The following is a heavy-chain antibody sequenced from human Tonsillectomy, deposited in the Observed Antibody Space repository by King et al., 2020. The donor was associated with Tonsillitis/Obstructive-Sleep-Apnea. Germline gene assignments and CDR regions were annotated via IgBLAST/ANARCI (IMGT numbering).Heavy chain of an antibody. CDR1: GFTFSGYA. J-gene: IGHJ4*02. D-gene: IGHD3-22*01. CDR2: ISYDGSNK. CDR3: AREDDSASSGYYYAPSGFDY. V-gene: IGHV3-30*04. Sequence: QVQLVESGGGVVQPGRSLRLSCAASGFTFSGYAMHWVRQAPGKGLEWVAVISYDGSNKYYADSVKGRFTISRDNSKNTLYLQMNSLRAEDTAMYYCAREDDSASSGYYYAPSGFDYWGQGTLVTVSS.